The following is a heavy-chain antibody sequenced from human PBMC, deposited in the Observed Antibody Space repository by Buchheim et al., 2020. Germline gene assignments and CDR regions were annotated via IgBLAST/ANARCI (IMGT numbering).Heavy chain of an antibody. J-gene: IGHJ6*02. CDR1: GFTFSSYW. D-gene: IGHD5-24*01. CDR2: INSDGSST. Sequence: EVQLVESGGGLVQPGGSLRLSCAASGFTFSSYWMHWVRQAPGKGLVWVSRINSDGSSTTYADSVKGRFTISRDHAKNTLYLQMNSLRAEDTAVYYCARDGYNWRGYYYYGMDVWGQGTT. V-gene: IGHV3-74*01. CDR3: ARDGYNWRGYYYYGMDV.